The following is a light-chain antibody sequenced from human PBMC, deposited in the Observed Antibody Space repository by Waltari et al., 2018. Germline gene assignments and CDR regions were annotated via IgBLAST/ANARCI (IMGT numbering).Light chain of an antibody. CDR1: QDISNY. J-gene: IGKJ3*01. V-gene: IGKV1-33*01. CDR2: DAS. CDR3: QHYDNFPFT. Sequence: DIQMTQSPSSLSASVGDRVTITCQASQDISNYLLWYQQKHGKAPRVLIYDASTLERGVPSRFSGSGSGTDFTFTIAALQPEDFATYFCQHYDNFPFTFGPGTTVDVK.